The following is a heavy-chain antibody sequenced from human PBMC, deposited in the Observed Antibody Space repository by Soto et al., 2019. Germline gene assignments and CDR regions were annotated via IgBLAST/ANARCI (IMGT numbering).Heavy chain of an antibody. D-gene: IGHD1-1*01. V-gene: IGHV3-11*01. CDR2: ISGSGLTI. Sequence: PGGSLRLSGAASGFTFSDYYMSWIGQAPGKGLEWLSYISGSGLTIYYADSVEGRFTISRDNARNSLYLQMNSLTAEDTAVYYCARDSDLSRMENYFDYWGPGTLVTVSS. CDR3: ARDSDLSRMENYFDY. CDR1: GFTFSDYY. J-gene: IGHJ4*02.